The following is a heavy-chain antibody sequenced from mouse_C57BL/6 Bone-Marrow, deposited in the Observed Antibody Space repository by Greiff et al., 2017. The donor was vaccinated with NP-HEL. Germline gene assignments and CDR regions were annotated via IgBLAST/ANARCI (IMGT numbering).Heavy chain of an antibody. V-gene: IGHV1-4*02. Sequence: VKLQESAAELARPGASVKMSCKASGYTFTSYTMHWVKQRPGQGLEWIGYINPSSGYTEYNQKFKDKTTLTADKSSSTAYMQLSSLTSEDSAVYYCATMNYAMDYWGQGTSVTVSS. CDR3: ATMNYAMDY. J-gene: IGHJ4*01. CDR2: INPSSGYT. D-gene: IGHD2-3*01. CDR1: GYTFTSYT.